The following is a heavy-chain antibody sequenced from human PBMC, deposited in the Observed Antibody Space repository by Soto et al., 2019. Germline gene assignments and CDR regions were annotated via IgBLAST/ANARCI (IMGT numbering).Heavy chain of an antibody. CDR1: GFTFSSYW. CDR3: ARDQYGVYYYYGMDV. D-gene: IGHD4-17*01. Sequence: EVQLVESGGGLVQPGGSLRLSCAASGFTFSSYWMHWVRQAPGKGLVWVSRINSDGSSTSYADSVKGRFTISRDNAKNTLYLQMNSRRAEDTAVYYCARDQYGVYYYYGMDVWGQGTTVTVSS. CDR2: INSDGSST. V-gene: IGHV3-74*01. J-gene: IGHJ6*02.